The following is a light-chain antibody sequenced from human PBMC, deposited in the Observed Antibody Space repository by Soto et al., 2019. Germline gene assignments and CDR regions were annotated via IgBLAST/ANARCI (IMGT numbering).Light chain of an antibody. CDR3: QQSIDWPLT. CDR1: QSVRSD. Sequence: GERATLSCRASQSVRSDVGWYQQKPGQAPRLLIYHTSNRATGIPARFSGSGSRTDFTLTISSLEPEDFAVYYCQQSIDWPLTFGQGTKV. V-gene: IGKV3-11*01. J-gene: IGKJ1*01. CDR2: HTS.